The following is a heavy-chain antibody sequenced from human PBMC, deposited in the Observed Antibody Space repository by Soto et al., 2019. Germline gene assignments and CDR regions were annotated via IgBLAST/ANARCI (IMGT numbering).Heavy chain of an antibody. CDR3: ARDYSSDGPFDD. D-gene: IGHD6-13*01. V-gene: IGHV3-48*01. Sequence: EVQLVESGGGLVQPGGSLRLSCAASGFTFSSYSMNWVRQAPGKGLEWVSYISSSSSTIYYADSVKGRCAISRDNAKNSLYLQMNSLRAEDTAVYYCARDYSSDGPFDDWGQGTLVTVSS. CDR1: GFTFSSYS. CDR2: ISSSSSTI. J-gene: IGHJ4*02.